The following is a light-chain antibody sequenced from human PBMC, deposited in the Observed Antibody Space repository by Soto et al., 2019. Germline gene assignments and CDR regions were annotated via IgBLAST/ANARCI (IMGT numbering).Light chain of an antibody. Sequence: ESVLTQSPGTLSLSPGERATLSCRASQSVSSNSLAWYQQKPGQAPRLLIYGASSRATGTPDRFRGSGSGTDFTLTISRLEPEDFAVYYCQQFGGSPPSWTFGQGTKVEI. J-gene: IGKJ1*01. V-gene: IGKV3-20*01. CDR3: QQFGGSPPSWT. CDR1: QSVSSNS. CDR2: GAS.